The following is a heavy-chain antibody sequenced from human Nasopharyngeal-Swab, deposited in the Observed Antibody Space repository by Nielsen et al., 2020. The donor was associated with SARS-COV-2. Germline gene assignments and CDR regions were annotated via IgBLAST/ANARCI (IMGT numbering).Heavy chain of an antibody. Sequence: SVKVSCKTSGDTFTNSAISWVRQAPGQGLEWIGGIVPALGLPNYAQKFRGRLTISADRSTTTSYLELSSLRSEDTAIYYCAREGEYGAYDAPDYWGQGTLVTVSS. CDR2: IVPALGLP. V-gene: IGHV1-69*10. CDR1: GDTFTNSA. CDR3: AREGEYGAYDAPDY. D-gene: IGHD5-12*01. J-gene: IGHJ4*02.